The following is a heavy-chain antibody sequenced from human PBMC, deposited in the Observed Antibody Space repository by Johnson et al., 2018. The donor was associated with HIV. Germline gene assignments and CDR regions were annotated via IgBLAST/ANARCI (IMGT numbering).Heavy chain of an antibody. V-gene: IGHV3-33*01. CDR1: GFTFSSYG. Sequence: QVQLVESGGGVVQPGRSLRLSCAASGFTFSSYGMHWVRQVPGKGLDWVAVIWYDGSNKYYADSVKGRFTISRDNSKNTLYLQMNSLRAEDTAVYYCAREQQPITYYYDSRDAFDIWGQGTMVTVSS. CDR3: AREQQPITYYYDSRDAFDI. CDR2: IWYDGSNK. J-gene: IGHJ3*02. D-gene: IGHD3-22*01.